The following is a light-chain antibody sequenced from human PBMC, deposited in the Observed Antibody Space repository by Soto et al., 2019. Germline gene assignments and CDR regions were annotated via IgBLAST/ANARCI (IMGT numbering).Light chain of an antibody. CDR3: QQYGGSPST. CDR1: QSVSSSY. J-gene: IGKJ1*01. Sequence: EIVLTQSPGTLSLSPGERATLSCRASQSVSSSYLAWYQHKPGQAPRLLIYGASSRATGIPDRFSGSGSGTDFTLTISRLEPEDFAVYYCQQYGGSPSTFGQGTKVEIK. V-gene: IGKV3-20*01. CDR2: GAS.